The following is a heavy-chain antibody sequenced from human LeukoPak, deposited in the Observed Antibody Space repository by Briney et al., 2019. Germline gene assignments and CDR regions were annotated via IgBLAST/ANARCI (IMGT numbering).Heavy chain of an antibody. V-gene: IGHV3-30*02. D-gene: IGHD5-12*01. Sequence: GGSLRLSCAASGFTFSSYGMHWVRQAPGKGLEWVAFIRYDGSNKYYADSVKGRFTISGDNSKNTLYLQMNSLRAEDTAVYYCARAIVATIQARTWYFDLWGRGTLVTVSS. CDR2: IRYDGSNK. CDR3: ARAIVATIQARTWYFDL. CDR1: GFTFSSYG. J-gene: IGHJ2*01.